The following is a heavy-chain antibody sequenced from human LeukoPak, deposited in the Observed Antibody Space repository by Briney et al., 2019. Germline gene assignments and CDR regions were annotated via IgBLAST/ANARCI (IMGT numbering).Heavy chain of an antibody. Sequence: SETLSLTCAVYGGSFSGYYWSWIRQPPGKGLEWIGEINHSGSTNYNPSLKSRVTISVDTSKNQFSLKLSSVTAADTAVYYCARDRRIFGVARSDYWGQGTLVTVSS. CDR2: INHSGST. J-gene: IGHJ4*02. V-gene: IGHV4-34*01. D-gene: IGHD3-3*01. CDR3: ARDRRIFGVARSDY. CDR1: GGSFSGYY.